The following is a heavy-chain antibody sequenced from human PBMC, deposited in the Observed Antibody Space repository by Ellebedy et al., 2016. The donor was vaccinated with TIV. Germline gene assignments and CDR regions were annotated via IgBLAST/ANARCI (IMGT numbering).Heavy chain of an antibody. CDR3: ARSLPTGEGADY. CDR1: GGSISSYY. D-gene: IGHD1-26*01. Sequence: SETLSLXCTVSGGSISSYYWSWIRQPPGKGLEWIGYIYYSGSTYYNPSLKSRVTISVDTSKNQFSLKLSSVTAADTAVYYCARSLPTGEGADYWGQGTLVTVSS. V-gene: IGHV4-59*12. CDR2: IYYSGST. J-gene: IGHJ4*02.